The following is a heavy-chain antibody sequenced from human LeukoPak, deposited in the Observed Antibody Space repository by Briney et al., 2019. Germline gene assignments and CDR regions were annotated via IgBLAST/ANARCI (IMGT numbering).Heavy chain of an antibody. Sequence: SLKVSCKASGGTFSSYAISWVRQAPGQGLEWMGGIIPIFGTANYAQKFQGRVTITADESTSTAYMELSSLRSEDTAVYYCARRNDSSGIDYFDYWGQGTLVTVSS. CDR2: IIPIFGTA. CDR3: ARRNDSSGIDYFDY. CDR1: GGTFSSYA. V-gene: IGHV1-69*01. D-gene: IGHD6-19*01. J-gene: IGHJ4*02.